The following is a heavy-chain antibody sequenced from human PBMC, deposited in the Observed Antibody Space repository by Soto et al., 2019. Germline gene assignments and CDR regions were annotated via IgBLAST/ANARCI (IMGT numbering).Heavy chain of an antibody. CDR3: ARRGRQWLVTSDFNY. Sequence: VQLVESGGGVVQPGRSLRLSCAASGFTFSDYAMHWVRQAPGKGLEWVAVVSHDGRNTHYADSVKGRFTISRDSSKNTVSLAMTSLRAEDTGVYYGARRGRQWLVTSDFNYWGQGALVTVSS. CDR1: GFTFSDYA. V-gene: IGHV3-30*03. CDR2: VSHDGRNT. J-gene: IGHJ4*02. D-gene: IGHD6-19*01.